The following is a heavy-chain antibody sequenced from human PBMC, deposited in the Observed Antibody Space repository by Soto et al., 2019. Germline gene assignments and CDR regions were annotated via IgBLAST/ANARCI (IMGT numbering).Heavy chain of an antibody. CDR3: AADTPDSSGYPGGFDY. D-gene: IGHD3-22*01. CDR2: IVVGSGNT. Sequence: GASVKVSCKASGFTFTSSAVQWVRQARGQRLEWIGWIVVGSGNTNYAQKFQERVTITRDMSTSTAYMELSSLRSEDTAVYYCAADTPDSSGYPGGFDYWGQGTLVTVSS. J-gene: IGHJ4*02. CDR1: GFTFTSSA. V-gene: IGHV1-58*01.